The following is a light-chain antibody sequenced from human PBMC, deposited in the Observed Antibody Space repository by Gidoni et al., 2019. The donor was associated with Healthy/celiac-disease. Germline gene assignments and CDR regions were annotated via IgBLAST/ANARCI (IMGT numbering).Light chain of an antibody. J-gene: IGLJ2*01. CDR1: NLGDKY. CDR3: QAWDSRTVV. V-gene: IGLV3-1*01. Sequence: SYDLTQPPSVSVSPGQTASIPCSGDNLGDKYACWYQQKPGQSPVLVIYQDSKRPSGIPERFSGSNSGNTATLTISGTQAMDEADYYCQAWDSRTVVFGGGTKLTVL. CDR2: QDS.